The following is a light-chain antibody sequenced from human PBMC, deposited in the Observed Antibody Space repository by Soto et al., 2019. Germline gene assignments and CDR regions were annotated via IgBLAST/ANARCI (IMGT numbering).Light chain of an antibody. J-gene: IGKJ1*01. V-gene: IGKV2-28*01. CDR3: VQALQSPPWT. Sequence: DLVVTQSPLTLPVTPGETASISCRSSQSLLHSNGYNYLDWYLQKPGQSPQLLIYLGSNRASGVPDRFSGSGSGTDFKLKISRVEAEDVGVYYCVQALQSPPWTFGQGTKVEIK. CDR2: LGS. CDR1: QSLLHSNGYNY.